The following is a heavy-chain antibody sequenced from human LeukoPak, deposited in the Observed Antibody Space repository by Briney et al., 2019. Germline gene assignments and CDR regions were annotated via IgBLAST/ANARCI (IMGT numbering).Heavy chain of an antibody. CDR1: GFTFDDYA. Sequence: GGSLRLSCAASGFTFDDYAMHWVRQAPGKGLEWVSGISWNSGTIGYADSVKGRFTISRDNAKNSLYLQMNSLRAEDTALYYCAKDVFTMVRGVLEYWGQGTLVTVSS. CDR3: AKDVFTMVRGVLEY. J-gene: IGHJ4*02. CDR2: ISWNSGTI. D-gene: IGHD3-10*01. V-gene: IGHV3-9*01.